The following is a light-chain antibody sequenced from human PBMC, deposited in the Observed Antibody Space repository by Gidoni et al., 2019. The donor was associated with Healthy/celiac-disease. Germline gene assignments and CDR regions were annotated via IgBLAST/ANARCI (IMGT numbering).Light chain of an antibody. Sequence: QSVLTQPSSVSGAPGQRVTIPCTGSSSNIGAGYDVHWYQQLPGTAPKLLIYGNSNRPSGVPDRFSGSKSGTSASLAITGLQAEDEADYYCQSYDSSLSGSHVVFGGGTKLTVL. J-gene: IGLJ2*01. V-gene: IGLV1-40*01. CDR3: QSYDSSLSGSHVV. CDR1: SSNIGAGYD. CDR2: GNS.